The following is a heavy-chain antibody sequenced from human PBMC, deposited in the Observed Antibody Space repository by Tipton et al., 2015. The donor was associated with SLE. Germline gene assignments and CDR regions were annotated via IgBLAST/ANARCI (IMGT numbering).Heavy chain of an antibody. CDR3: ASGNPVMPL. V-gene: IGHV4-59*01. J-gene: IGHJ4*02. Sequence: TLSLTCTVSGGSISSLSWSWIRQPPGKRLEWIGYIFYTGSTNYNPSLKSRVAMSVDMSKNQFSLKLTPVTAADTAVYYCASGNPVMPLWGQGTLVTVSS. D-gene: IGHD1-1*01. CDR2: IFYTGST. CDR1: GGSISSLS.